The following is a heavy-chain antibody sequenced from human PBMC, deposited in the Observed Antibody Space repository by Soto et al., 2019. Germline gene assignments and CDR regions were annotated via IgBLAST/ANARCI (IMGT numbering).Heavy chain of an antibody. CDR2: ISYDGSDK. CDR3: ARDRFGGYSYGYYFAY. J-gene: IGHJ4*02. V-gene: IGHV3-30-3*01. CDR1: GFTFSSYA. Sequence: GGSLRLSCAASGFTFSSYAMHWVRQAPGKGLEWVAVISYDGSDKYYADSVKGRFTISRDNSKNTLYLQMNSLRAEDTAVYYCARDRFGGYSYGYYFAYWGQGTLVTV. D-gene: IGHD5-18*01.